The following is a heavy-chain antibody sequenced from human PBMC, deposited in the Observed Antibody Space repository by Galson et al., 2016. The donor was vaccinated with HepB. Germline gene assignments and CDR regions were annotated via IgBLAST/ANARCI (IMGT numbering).Heavy chain of an antibody. CDR1: GYNFTNYW. V-gene: IGHV5-51*01. Sequence: QSGAAVKKPGESLMISCTGSGYNFTNYWIAWVRQLPGKGLEWLGIVNPGGSESRYSPSFQGQVTISADKSISTAYVRWSTLKASDTAMYYCAKLTFYDYGYDYWGQGTLVTVSS. CDR3: AKLTFYDYGYDY. J-gene: IGHJ4*02. D-gene: IGHD4/OR15-4a*01. CDR2: VNPGGSES.